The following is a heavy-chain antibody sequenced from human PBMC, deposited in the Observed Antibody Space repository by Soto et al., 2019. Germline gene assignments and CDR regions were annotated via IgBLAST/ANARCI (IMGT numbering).Heavy chain of an antibody. CDR3: ARHARVPATWDGWFDP. D-gene: IGHD2-2*01. J-gene: IGHJ5*02. CDR1: GASISSYY. V-gene: IGHV4-59*08. Sequence: PSETLSLTCSVSGASISSYYWSWIRQPPGKGLEWIGYTYYSGSPTYNPSLKSRVPISADTSKNQFSLKLSSMTAADTAVYYCARHARVPATWDGWFDPWGQGTLVTVSS. CDR2: TYYSGSP.